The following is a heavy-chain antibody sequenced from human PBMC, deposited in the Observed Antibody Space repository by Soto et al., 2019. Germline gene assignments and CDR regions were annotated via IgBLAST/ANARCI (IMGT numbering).Heavy chain of an antibody. J-gene: IGHJ5*02. CDR3: AREQYYYDTNWFDP. CDR1: GDSVSSNSAA. CDR2: TYYRSKWYN. V-gene: IGHV6-1*01. Sequence: SQTLSLTCVISGDSVSSNSAAWNWIRRSPSRGLEWLGRTYYRSKWYNDYAVSVKSRITINPDTSKNQFSLQLNSVTPEDTAVYYCAREQYYYDTNWFDPWGQGTLVTVS. D-gene: IGHD3-22*01.